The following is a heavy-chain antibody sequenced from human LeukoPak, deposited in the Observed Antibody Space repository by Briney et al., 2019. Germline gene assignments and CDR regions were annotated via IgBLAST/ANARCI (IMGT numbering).Heavy chain of an antibody. V-gene: IGHV1-3*04. J-gene: IGHJ3*02. CDR1: GYTFTSYA. D-gene: IGHD2-15*01. Sequence: ASVKVSCKASGYTFTSYAMHWVRQAPGQRLECMGWINTGNGNTKYSQKFQGRVTITRDTSASTVYMELSSLRSEDTAVYYCARDGYCSGGSCYSGGNDAFDIWGQGTMVTVSS. CDR3: ARDGYCSGGSCYSGGNDAFDI. CDR2: INTGNGNT.